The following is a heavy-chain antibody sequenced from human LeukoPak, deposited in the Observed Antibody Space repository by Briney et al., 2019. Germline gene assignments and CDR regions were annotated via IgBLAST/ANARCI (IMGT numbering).Heavy chain of an antibody. V-gene: IGHV3-48*03. J-gene: IGHJ4*02. CDR2: ISRSGATI. CDR1: GFTFSNYE. Sequence: GGSLRLSCAASGFTFSNYEMNWVRQAPGKGLEWVSFISRSGATIYYTDSVKGRFTISRDNAKNSLYLQMNSLRAEDTAVYYCARFRFSAVTADMDYWGQGSLVSVSS. CDR3: ARFRFSAVTADMDY. D-gene: IGHD2-15*01.